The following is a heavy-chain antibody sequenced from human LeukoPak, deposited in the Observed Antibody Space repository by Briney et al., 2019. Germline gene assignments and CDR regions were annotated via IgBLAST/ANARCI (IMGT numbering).Heavy chain of an antibody. Sequence: PGGSLRLSCAASGFTFSSYAMSWVRQAPGKGLEWVSAISSSGGSTYYADSVKGRFTISRDNSKNTLYLQMNSLRAEDTAVYYCARSRAYSSGRGYFDYWGQGTLVTVSS. CDR2: ISSSGGST. V-gene: IGHV3-23*01. J-gene: IGHJ4*02. D-gene: IGHD6-19*01. CDR1: GFTFSSYA. CDR3: ARSRAYSSGRGYFDY.